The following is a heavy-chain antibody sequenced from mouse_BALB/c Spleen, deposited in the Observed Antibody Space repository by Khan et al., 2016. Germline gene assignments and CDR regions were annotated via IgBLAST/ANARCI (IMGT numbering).Heavy chain of an antibody. CDR3: ARSSGGSYNDAMDY. V-gene: IGHV9-3-1*01. CDR1: GYTFTNYG. CDR2: INTYTGEP. D-gene: IGHD1-1*02. Sequence: QIQLVQSGPELKKPGETVKISCKASGYTFTNYGMNWVKQAPGKGLKWMGWINTYTGEPTYADDFKGRFAFSLETSASTAYLQINNLKNEDTATXFCARSSGGSYNDAMDYWGQGTSVTVSS. J-gene: IGHJ4*01.